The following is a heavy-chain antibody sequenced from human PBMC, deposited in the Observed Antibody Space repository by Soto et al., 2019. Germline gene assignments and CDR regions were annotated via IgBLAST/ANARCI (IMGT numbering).Heavy chain of an antibody. J-gene: IGHJ4*02. CDR3: AKDGPRRYSGYDSHFDY. CDR1: GFTFSSYV. Sequence: PGGSPRLSSAASGFTFSSYVMHWVRQTPGKGLEWVAVISYDGSNKYYADSVKGRFTISRDNSKNTLYLQMNSLRAEDTAVYYCAKDGPRRYSGYDSHFDYWGQGTLVTVSS. D-gene: IGHD5-12*01. V-gene: IGHV3-30*18. CDR2: ISYDGSNK.